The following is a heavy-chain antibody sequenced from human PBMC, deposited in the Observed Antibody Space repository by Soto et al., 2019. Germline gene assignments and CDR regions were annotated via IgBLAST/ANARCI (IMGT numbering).Heavy chain of an antibody. CDR2: ISAYNGNT. Sequence: ASVKVSCKPSGYTFTIYGISWVRQAPGQGLEWMGWISAYNGNTNYAQKLQARVTMTTDTSTSTAYMDLRSLRSDDTAVYYCARDWAKYSSSWYGYWFDPWGQGTLVTVSS. D-gene: IGHD6-13*01. J-gene: IGHJ5*02. CDR3: ARDWAKYSSSWYGYWFDP. V-gene: IGHV1-18*01. CDR1: GYTFTIYG.